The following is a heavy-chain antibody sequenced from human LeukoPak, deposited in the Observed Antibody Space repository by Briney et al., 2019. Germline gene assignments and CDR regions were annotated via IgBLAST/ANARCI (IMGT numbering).Heavy chain of an antibody. CDR2: ISAYNGNT. CDR1: GYTFTSYG. Sequence: ASVKVSCKASGYTFTSYGISWVRQAPGQGLEWMGWISAYNGNTNYAQKLQGRVTMTTDTSTSTAYMELRSLRSDATAVYSCARSFSNYGDYSRWDFDYWGQGTLVTVSS. CDR3: ARSFSNYGDYSRWDFDY. D-gene: IGHD4-17*01. V-gene: IGHV1-18*01. J-gene: IGHJ4*02.